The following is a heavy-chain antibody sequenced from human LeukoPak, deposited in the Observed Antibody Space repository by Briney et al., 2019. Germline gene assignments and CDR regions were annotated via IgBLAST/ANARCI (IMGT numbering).Heavy chain of an antibody. CDR1: GFTFSAYG. D-gene: IGHD6-19*01. J-gene: IGHJ4*02. V-gene: IGHV3-33*06. CDR2: IWYDGSNK. CDR3: AKKGSLDQ. Sequence: PGGSLRLSCAASGFTFSAYGMHWVRQAPGKGLEWVAVIWYDGSNKYYADSVKGRFTISRDNSKSTVYLQMNSLRAEDTAVYYCAKKGSLDQWGQGTLVTVSS.